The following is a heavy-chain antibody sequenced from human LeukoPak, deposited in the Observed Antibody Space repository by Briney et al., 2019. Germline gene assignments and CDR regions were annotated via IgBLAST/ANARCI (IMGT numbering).Heavy chain of an antibody. CDR3: AREGREWLSVGLDY. D-gene: IGHD6-19*01. CDR1: GFTFSSYG. Sequence: GGSLRLSCAASGFTFSSYGMHWVRQAPGKGLEWVAVISYDGSNKYYADSVKGRFTISRDNSKNTLYLQLNSLRAEDTAVYYCAREGREWLSVGLDYWGQGTLVTVSS. CDR2: ISYDGSNK. J-gene: IGHJ4*02. V-gene: IGHV3-30*03.